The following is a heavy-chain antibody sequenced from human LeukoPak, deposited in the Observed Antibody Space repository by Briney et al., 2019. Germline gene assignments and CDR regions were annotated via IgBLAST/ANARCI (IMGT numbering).Heavy chain of an antibody. CDR3: ARDSLRRDILTGYPDY. CDR1: GFTFSSYG. V-gene: IGHV3-33*01. Sequence: GGSLRLSCAASGFTFSSYGMHWVRQAPGKGREGVAVIWYDGSNKYYADSVKGRFTISRDNSKNTLYLQMNSLRAEDTAVYYCARDSLRRDILTGYPDYWGQGTLVTVSS. J-gene: IGHJ4*02. CDR2: IWYDGSNK. D-gene: IGHD3-9*01.